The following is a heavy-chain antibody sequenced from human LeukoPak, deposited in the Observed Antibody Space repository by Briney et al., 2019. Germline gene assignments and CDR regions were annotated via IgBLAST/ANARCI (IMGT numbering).Heavy chain of an antibody. Sequence: SETLSLTCTVSGASISSYYWDWIRQPAGKGLEWIGRIYTSGSTDYNPSLKSRVTMSLDTSKNQFPLKLSSVTAADTAVYYCARDRGSGSNLGYNWFDPWGQGTLVTVSS. CDR1: GASISSYY. CDR2: IYTSGST. J-gene: IGHJ5*02. CDR3: ARDRGSGSNLGYNWFDP. V-gene: IGHV4-4*07. D-gene: IGHD1-26*01.